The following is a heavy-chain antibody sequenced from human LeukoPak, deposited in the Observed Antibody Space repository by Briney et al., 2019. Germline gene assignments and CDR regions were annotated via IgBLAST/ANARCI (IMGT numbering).Heavy chain of an antibody. D-gene: IGHD5-18*01. CDR2: MYYSGST. J-gene: IGHJ4*02. V-gene: IGHV4-59*11. CDR1: GGSISSHY. Sequence: SETLSLTCTIPGGSISSHYWSWIRQPPGKGLEWIGYMYYSGSTNYNPSLKSRVTISVDTSKNQFSLKLSSVTAADTAVYYCARGGYSYGYLALPFDYWGQGTLVTVSS. CDR3: ARGGYSYGYLALPFDY.